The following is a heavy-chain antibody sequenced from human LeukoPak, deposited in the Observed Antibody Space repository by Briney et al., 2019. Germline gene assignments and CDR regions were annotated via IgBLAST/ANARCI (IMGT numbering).Heavy chain of an antibody. J-gene: IGHJ6*03. D-gene: IGHD2-2*01. CDR1: GGSVSNNSFY. V-gene: IGHV4-61*02. CDR2: VYSSGST. CDR3: ARDVIVVVPAAIQPYYYYYYMDV. Sequence: ASETLSLTCSVSGGSVSNNSFYWIWIRQPAGKRPEWIGRVYSSGSTYYNPSLKRRVTISVDTSKNHFSLKLSSVTAADTAVYYCARDVIVVVPAAIQPYYYYYYMDVWGKGTTVTVSS.